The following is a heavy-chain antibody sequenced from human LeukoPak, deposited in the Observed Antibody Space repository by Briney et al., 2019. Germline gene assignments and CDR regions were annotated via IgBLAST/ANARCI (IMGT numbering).Heavy chain of an antibody. V-gene: IGHV1-46*01. D-gene: IGHD6-19*01. CDR2: INPSGGST. CDR1: GYTFTSYY. J-gene: IGHJ4*02. CDR3: ARDSGWWMFDY. Sequence: ASVKVSCKASGYTFTSYYIHWVRQAPGQGLEWMGIINPSGGSTSYAQKFQGRVTMTRDTSTSTVYMELSSLRSEDTAVYYCARDSGWWMFDYWAREPWSPSPQ.